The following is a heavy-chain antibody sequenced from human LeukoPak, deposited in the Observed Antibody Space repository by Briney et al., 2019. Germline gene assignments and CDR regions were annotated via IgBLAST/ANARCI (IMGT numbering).Heavy chain of an antibody. CDR1: GYSISSGYY. V-gene: IGHV4-38-2*01. CDR2: IYHSGRT. Sequence: SETLSLTCAVSGYSISSGYYWGWIRQPPGKGLEWIGSIYHSGRTYYNPSLKSRVTISVDTSKNQFSLKLSSVTAADTAVYYCARGYSPYWYFDLWGRGTLVTVSS. CDR3: ARGYSPYWYFDL. J-gene: IGHJ2*01. D-gene: IGHD3-16*02.